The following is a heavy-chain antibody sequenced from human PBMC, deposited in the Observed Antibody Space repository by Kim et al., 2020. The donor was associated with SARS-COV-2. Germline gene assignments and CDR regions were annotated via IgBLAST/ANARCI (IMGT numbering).Heavy chain of an antibody. CDR3: ARDPGLPNGMSV. V-gene: IGHV3-53*01. CDR1: GFTVSSDY. Sequence: GGSLRLSCAASGFTVSSDYMSGVRQTPGKGLEWVSVIYSGGDTYYADSVKGRFTISRDHSQNTLYLQMNSLRAEDTAIYYCARDPGLPNGMSVWGQGTTVTVSS. J-gene: IGHJ6*02. CDR2: IYSGGDT. D-gene: IGHD3-10*01.